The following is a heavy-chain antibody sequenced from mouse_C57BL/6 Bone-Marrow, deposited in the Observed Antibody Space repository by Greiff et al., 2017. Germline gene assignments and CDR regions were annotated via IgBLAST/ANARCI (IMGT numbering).Heavy chain of an antibody. CDR1: GFSLTSYA. CDR2: IWTGGGT. V-gene: IGHV2-9-1*01. J-gene: IGHJ2*01. CDR3: ARVYYYGSSYLDY. D-gene: IGHD1-1*01. Sequence: VKLQESGPGLVAPSQSLSITCTVSGFSLTSYAISWVRQPPGKGLEWLGVIWTGGGTNYNSALKSRLSISKDNSKSQVFLKMNSLRTDDKARDNCARVYYYGSSYLDYWGQGTTLTVSS.